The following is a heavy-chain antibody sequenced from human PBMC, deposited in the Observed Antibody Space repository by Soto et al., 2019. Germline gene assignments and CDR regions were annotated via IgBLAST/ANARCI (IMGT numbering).Heavy chain of an antibody. J-gene: IGHJ4*02. CDR2: ISADSGDA. CDR3: VRDPGVPGRGHDYGDY. Sequence: QVQLVQSGAEVKKPGASVKVSCGTSGYTFSNYAISWVRQAPGQGLEWMGWISADSGDARYSQRFQGRVIMTTDTSTSTGHMELRSLTSADTAVYYCVRDPGVPGRGHDYGDYWGQGTLVTVSS. D-gene: IGHD4-17*01. CDR1: GYTFSNYA. V-gene: IGHV1-18*01.